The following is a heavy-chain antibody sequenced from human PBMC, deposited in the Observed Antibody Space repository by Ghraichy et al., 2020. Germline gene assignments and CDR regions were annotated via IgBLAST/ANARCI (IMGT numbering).Heavy chain of an antibody. Sequence: GGSLRLSCAASGFTFSSYAMSWVRQAPGKGLEWVSAISGSGGSTYYADSVKGRFTISRDNSKNTLYLQMNSLRAEDTAVYYCAKFDHCSSTSCFYYYYYYGMDVWGQGTTVTVSS. CDR2: ISGSGGST. CDR1: GFTFSSYA. J-gene: IGHJ6*02. V-gene: IGHV3-23*01. CDR3: AKFDHCSSTSCFYYYYYYGMDV. D-gene: IGHD2-2*01.